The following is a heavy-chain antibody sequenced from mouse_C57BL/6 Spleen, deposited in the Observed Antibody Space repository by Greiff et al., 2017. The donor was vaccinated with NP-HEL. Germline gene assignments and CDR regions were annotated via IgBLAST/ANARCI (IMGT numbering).Heavy chain of an antibody. D-gene: IGHD2-3*01. CDR3: ARSNDGYEAWFAY. CDR1: GYTFTSYW. CDR2: INPSSGYT. Sequence: VQLQQSGAELAKPGASVKLSCKASGYTFTSYWMHWVKQRPGQGLEWIGYINPSSGYTKYNQKFKDKATLTADKSSSTAYMQLSSLTYEDSAVYYCARSNDGYEAWFAYWGQGTLVTVSA. V-gene: IGHV1-7*01. J-gene: IGHJ3*01.